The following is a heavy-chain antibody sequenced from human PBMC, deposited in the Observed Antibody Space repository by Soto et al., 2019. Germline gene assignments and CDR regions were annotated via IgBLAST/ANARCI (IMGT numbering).Heavy chain of an antibody. V-gene: IGHV1-69*01. J-gene: IGHJ5*02. CDR1: GGTFSSYA. Sequence: QVQLVQSGAEVKKPGSSVKVSCKASGGTFSSYAISWVRQAPGQGLEWMGGIIPIFGTANYAQKFQGRVTITADESTSRAYMELSSLRSEDTAVYSFARGYGDYEFVCWFDPWGKGTLVTVSS. D-gene: IGHD4-17*01. CDR3: ARGYGDYEFVCWFDP. CDR2: IIPIFGTA.